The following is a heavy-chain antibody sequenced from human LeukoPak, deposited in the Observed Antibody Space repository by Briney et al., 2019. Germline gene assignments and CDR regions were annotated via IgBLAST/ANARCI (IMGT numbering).Heavy chain of an antibody. J-gene: IGHJ4*02. CDR1: GGSISGYY. CDR2: IHYTGGT. CDR3: ARGNILSGYCFDF. Sequence: SETLSLTCAVYGGSISGYYWSWIRQPPGKGLEWVGEIHYTGGTSYNPSLESRATISIDTSKNQLSLKLSSVTAADTAVYYCARGNILSGYCFDFWGQGALVTVSS. D-gene: IGHD3-9*01. V-gene: IGHV4-34*01.